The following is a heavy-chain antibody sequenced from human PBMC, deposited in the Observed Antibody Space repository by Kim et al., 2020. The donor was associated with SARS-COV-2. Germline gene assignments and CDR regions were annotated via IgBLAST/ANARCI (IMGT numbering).Heavy chain of an antibody. Sequence: GGSLRLSCAASGFTFSDYYMTWIRQAPGKWLEWLSYISSSGSYIVYAESVKGRFSISRDNAKKSLYLQMNSLRAEDTAVYYCARVSSGSSSWYWFDAWG. J-gene: IGHJ5*01. CDR2: ISSSGSYI. D-gene: IGHD6-13*01. CDR3: ARVSSGSSSWYWFDA. V-gene: IGHV3-11*05. CDR1: GFTFSDYY.